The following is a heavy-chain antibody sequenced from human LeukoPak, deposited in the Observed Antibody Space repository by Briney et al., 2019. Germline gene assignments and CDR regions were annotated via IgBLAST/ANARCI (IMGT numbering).Heavy chain of an antibody. Sequence: GRSLRLSCAASGFTFSSYGMHWVRQAPGKGLEWVAVIWYDGSNKYYADSVKGRFTISRDKSKNTLYLQMNSLRAEDTAVYYCTSYRAEYFQHWGQGTLVTVSS. CDR3: TSYRAEYFQH. J-gene: IGHJ1*01. CDR1: GFTFSSYG. CDR2: IWYDGSNK. V-gene: IGHV3-33*01.